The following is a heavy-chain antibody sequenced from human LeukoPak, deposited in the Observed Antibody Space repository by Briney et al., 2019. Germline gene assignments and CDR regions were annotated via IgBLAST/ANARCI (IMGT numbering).Heavy chain of an antibody. Sequence: GSLRLSWSTSGFTFNRYLMSLVRQASGKGLGWVANIKQDGSEKYYVDSVKGRFTISRDNAKNSLYLQMNSLRAEDTAVYYCARVLRRCMDYWGQGTLVTVSS. J-gene: IGHJ4*02. V-gene: IGHV3-7*03. CDR2: IKQDGSEK. CDR3: ARVLRRCMDY. CDR1: GFTFNRYL.